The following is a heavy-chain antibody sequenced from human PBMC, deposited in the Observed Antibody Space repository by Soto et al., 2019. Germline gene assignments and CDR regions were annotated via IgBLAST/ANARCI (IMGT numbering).Heavy chain of an antibody. CDR2: IRTKASNYAT. D-gene: IGHD6-25*01. Sequence: GGSLRLSCGVSGFSFSGFAVNWVRQAPGKGLEWVGRIRTKASNYATAYGASVKGRFTISRDDSKNTAYLQINSLKIEDTAVYYCTRRRYYYYGLDVWGQGTTVTVSS. V-gene: IGHV3-73*01. J-gene: IGHJ6*02. CDR3: TRRRYYYYGLDV. CDR1: GFSFSGFA.